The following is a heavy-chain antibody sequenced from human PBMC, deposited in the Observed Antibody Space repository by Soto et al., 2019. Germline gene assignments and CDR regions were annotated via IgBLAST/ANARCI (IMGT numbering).Heavy chain of an antibody. CDR3: ARQFGLGILVASMFVDV. Sequence: GESLKISCKGSGYSFNTYWIGWVRQMPGKGLEWMRIIYPTDSDTKYSPSFQGKVTISADKSISTAYLQWSSLKASDTATYYCARQFGLGILVASMFVDVWGQGTTVTVSS. CDR1: GYSFNTYW. V-gene: IGHV5-51*01. J-gene: IGHJ6*02. D-gene: IGHD6-19*01. CDR2: IYPTDSDT.